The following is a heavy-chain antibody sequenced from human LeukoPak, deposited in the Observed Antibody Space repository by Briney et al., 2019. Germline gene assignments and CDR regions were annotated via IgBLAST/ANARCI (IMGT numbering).Heavy chain of an antibody. D-gene: IGHD2-2*01. J-gene: IGHJ4*02. Sequence: ASVKVPCKASGYTFTSYYMHWVRQAPGQGLEWMGIINPSGGSTSYAQKFQGRVTMTRDTSTSTVYMELSSLRSEDTAVYYCARESTGYCSSTSCPPGYWGQGTLVTVSS. V-gene: IGHV1-46*01. CDR1: GYTFTSYY. CDR2: INPSGGST. CDR3: ARESTGYCSSTSCPPGY.